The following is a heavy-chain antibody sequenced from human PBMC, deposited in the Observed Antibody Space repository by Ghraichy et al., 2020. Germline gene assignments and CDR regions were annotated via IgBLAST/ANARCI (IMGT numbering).Heavy chain of an antibody. Sequence: ASVKVSCKASGYTFTGYYMHWVRQAPGQGLEWMGWINPNSGDTNYAQKFQGWVTMTRDTSISTAYMELSRLRSDDTAVYYCARGGGPIVGATLFDYWGQGTLVTVSS. D-gene: IGHD1-26*01. CDR1: GYTFTGYY. J-gene: IGHJ4*02. CDR3: ARGGGPIVGATLFDY. V-gene: IGHV1-2*04. CDR2: INPNSGDT.